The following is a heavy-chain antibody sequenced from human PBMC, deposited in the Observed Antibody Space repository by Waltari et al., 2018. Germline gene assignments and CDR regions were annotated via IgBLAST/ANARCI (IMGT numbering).Heavy chain of an antibody. V-gene: IGHV1-69*01. CDR1: GGTFSSSA. J-gene: IGHJ4*02. CDR3: ARNPVGWPPFD. D-gene: IGHD6-19*01. Sequence: QVQLVQSGAEVKKPGSSVKVSCKASGGTFSSSAISWVRQAPGQGLEWRGGRIPILGTPNDERKYQGRVTITADESTSTAYRERSSLRAEDTAVYYCARNPVGWPPFDWGQGTLVTVSS. CDR2: RIPILGTP.